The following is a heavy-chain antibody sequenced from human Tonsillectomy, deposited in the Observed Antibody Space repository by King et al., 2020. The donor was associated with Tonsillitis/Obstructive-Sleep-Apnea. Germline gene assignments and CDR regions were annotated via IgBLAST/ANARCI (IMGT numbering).Heavy chain of an antibody. D-gene: IGHD3-16*01. J-gene: IGHJ6*03. CDR2: IYPGDSDT. V-gene: IGHV5-51*01. CDR3: ARGVGDGVYYYYYYYMDV. CDR1: GYSFTSYW. Sequence: QLVQSGAEVKKPGESLKISCKGSGYSFTSYWIGWVRQMPGKGLEWMGIIYPGDSDTRYSPAFQGQVTISADKSISTAYLQWSSLKASDTAMYYCARGVGDGVYYYYYYYMDVWGKGTTVTVSS.